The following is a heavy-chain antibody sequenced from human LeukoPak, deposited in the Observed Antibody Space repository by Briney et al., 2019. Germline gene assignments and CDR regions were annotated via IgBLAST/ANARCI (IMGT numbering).Heavy chain of an antibody. J-gene: IGHJ6*03. V-gene: IGHV3-9*01. Sequence: GGSLRLSCAASGFTFDDYAMHWVRQAPGQGLEWVSGISWNSGSIGYADSVKGRFTISRDNAKNSLYLQMNSLRAEDTALYYCAKGNMGYYYYMDVWGKGTTVTVSS. CDR2: ISWNSGSI. CDR3: AKGNMGYYYYMDV. D-gene: IGHD2/OR15-2a*01. CDR1: GFTFDDYA.